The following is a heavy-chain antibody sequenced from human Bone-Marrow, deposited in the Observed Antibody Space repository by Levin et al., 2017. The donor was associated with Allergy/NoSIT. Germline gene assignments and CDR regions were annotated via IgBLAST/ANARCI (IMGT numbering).Heavy chain of an antibody. CDR1: GYSFTDHW. CDR3: ARRSYGPYVGYYYPWDS. Sequence: GESLKISCKTSGYSFTDHWIGWVRQKPGKGLEWMGIVPPGRSDTRYNPSFPGQVTITADKSSGTAYLQWSRLKASDTATYYCARRSYGPYVGYYYPWDSWGQGTTVNVSS. D-gene: IGHD5-18*01. J-gene: IGHJ6*02. CDR2: VPPGRSDT. V-gene: IGHV5-51*01.